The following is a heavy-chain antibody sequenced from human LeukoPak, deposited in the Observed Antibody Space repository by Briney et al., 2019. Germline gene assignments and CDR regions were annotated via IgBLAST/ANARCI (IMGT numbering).Heavy chain of an antibody. D-gene: IGHD1-1*01. CDR1: GGSISSGGYY. Sequence: KPSETLSLTCTVSGGSISSGGYYWSWIRQHPGKGLEWIGYIYYSGSTYYNPSLKSRVTISVDTSKNQFSLKLSSVTAADAAVYYCASWYDPFASPNDAFDIWGQGTMVTVSS. J-gene: IGHJ3*02. V-gene: IGHV4-31*03. CDR3: ASWYDPFASPNDAFDI. CDR2: IYYSGST.